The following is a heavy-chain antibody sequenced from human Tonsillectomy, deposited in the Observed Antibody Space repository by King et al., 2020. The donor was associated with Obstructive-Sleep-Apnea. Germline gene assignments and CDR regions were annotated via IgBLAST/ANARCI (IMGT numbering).Heavy chain of an antibody. CDR2: IYYSWST. V-gene: IGHV4-59*08. CDR1: GGSISSYY. Sequence: PLQESGPGLVKPSETLSLTCTVSGGSISSYYWSWIRQPPGKGLEWIGYIYYSWSTNYNPSLKSRVTLSVDTYKHQFSLKLSSETAADTAVYYLARQFSGRDGSTIWVYWGQGTLVTVSS. D-gene: IGHD5-24*01. CDR3: ARQFSGRDGSTIWVY. J-gene: IGHJ4*02.